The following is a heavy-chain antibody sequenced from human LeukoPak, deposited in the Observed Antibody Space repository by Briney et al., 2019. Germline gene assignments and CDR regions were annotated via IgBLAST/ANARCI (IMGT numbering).Heavy chain of an antibody. D-gene: IGHD4-17*01. CDR2: IYSGGST. CDR1: GFTVSSDS. J-gene: IGHJ4*02. Sequence: GGSLRLSCTVSGFTVSSDSMSWVRQAPGKGLEWVSFIYSGGSTHYSDSVKGRFTISRDNSKNTLHLQMNSLRAEDTAVYYCARSRIYGDYEFDYWGQGTLVTVSS. CDR3: ARSRIYGDYEFDY. V-gene: IGHV3-53*05.